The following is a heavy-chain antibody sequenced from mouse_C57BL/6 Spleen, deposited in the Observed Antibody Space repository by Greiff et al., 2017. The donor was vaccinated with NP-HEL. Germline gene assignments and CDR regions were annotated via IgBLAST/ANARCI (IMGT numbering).Heavy chain of an antibody. J-gene: IGHJ3*01. Sequence: QVQLQQSGAELVRPGSSVKLSCKASGYTFTSYWMHWVKQRPIQGLEWIGNIDPSDSETHYNQKFKDKATLTVDKSSSTAYMQLSSLTSEDSAVYYCARTAREKYGNYFAWFAYWGQGTLVTVSA. CDR1: GYTFTSYW. CDR2: IDPSDSET. V-gene: IGHV1-52*01. CDR3: ARTAREKYGNYFAWFAY. D-gene: IGHD2-1*01.